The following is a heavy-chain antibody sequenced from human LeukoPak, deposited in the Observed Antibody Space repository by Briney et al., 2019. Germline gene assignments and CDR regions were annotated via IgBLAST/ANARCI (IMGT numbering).Heavy chain of an antibody. D-gene: IGHD6-19*01. J-gene: IGHJ4*02. V-gene: IGHV1-2*02. CDR1: GYTFAGHY. Sequence: ASVKVSCKASGYTFAGHYIHWVRQAPGQGLEWMGFINPNSGGTNYAQKFQGRVTMTRDTSVSTAYMELSRLTSDDTAVYYCVRVGHTSGWDFDYWGQGTLVTVS. CDR2: INPNSGGT. CDR3: VRVGHTSGWDFDY.